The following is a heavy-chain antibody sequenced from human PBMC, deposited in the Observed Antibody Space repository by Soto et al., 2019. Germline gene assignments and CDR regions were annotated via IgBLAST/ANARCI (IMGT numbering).Heavy chain of an antibody. D-gene: IGHD3-22*01. CDR1: GFAFSNYG. CDR3: ARARAYYYDSSDY. Sequence: GGSLRLSGAGSGFAFSNYGIDWVRQAPGKGLEWVAVIWYDGSKEDYAGSVKGRFTISRDNSKNILYLQMNSLRADDTAIYYGARARAYYYDSSDYWGQGTLVTVSS. V-gene: IGHV3-33*01. J-gene: IGHJ4*02. CDR2: IWYDGSKE.